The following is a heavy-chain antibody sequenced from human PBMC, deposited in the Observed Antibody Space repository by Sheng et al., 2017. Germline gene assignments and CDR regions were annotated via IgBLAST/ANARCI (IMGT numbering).Heavy chain of an antibody. D-gene: IGHD3-10*01. Sequence: EVQLVESGGGLIKPGGSLRLSCTVSGFTFSDAWMSWVRQAPGKGPEWVGRIRNKGDGGTTDYAALVKGRFVISRDDSKSTLYLQMNSLKTEDTAVYYCQTHPFRSRGFDMWGQGTMVTVSS. J-gene: IGHJ3*02. CDR2: IRNKGDGGTT. V-gene: IGHV3-15*01. CDR3: QTHPFRSRGFDM. CDR1: GFTFSDAW.